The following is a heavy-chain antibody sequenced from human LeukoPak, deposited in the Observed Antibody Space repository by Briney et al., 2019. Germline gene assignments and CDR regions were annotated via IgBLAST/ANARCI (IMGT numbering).Heavy chain of an antibody. D-gene: IGHD2-8*02. J-gene: IGHJ3*02. CDR2: ISYSGGST. Sequence: PGGSLRLSCAASGFTFNTYAMSWVRQAPGKGLEWVSSISYSGGSTYYADSVKGRFTISRDNSMNTLYLQMSSLRAEDTALYYCARHYSGGVFDIWGQGTMVTVPS. V-gene: IGHV3-23*01. CDR1: GFTFNTYA. CDR3: ARHYSGGVFDI.